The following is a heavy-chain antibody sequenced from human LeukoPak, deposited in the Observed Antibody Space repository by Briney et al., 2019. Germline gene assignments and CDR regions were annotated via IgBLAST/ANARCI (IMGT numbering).Heavy chain of an antibody. J-gene: IGHJ3*02. V-gene: IGHV3-48*03. CDR1: GFTFSSYE. CDR2: ISRSGRTI. CDR3: AREDTSEPLRGLSSDAFDM. Sequence: GGSLRLSCAASGFTFSSYEMNWVRQAPGKGLEWVSYISRSGRTIYSADSVKGRFTISRDNAKNSLYLQMNSLRAEDTAVYYCAREDTSEPLRGLSSDAFDMWGQGTVVTVSS. D-gene: IGHD3-22*01.